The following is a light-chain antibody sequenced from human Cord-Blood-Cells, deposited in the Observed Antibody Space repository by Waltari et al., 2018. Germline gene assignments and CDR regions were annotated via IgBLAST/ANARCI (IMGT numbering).Light chain of an antibody. CDR2: DVS. Sequence: QSALPQHASVPATPGQPITISCARTSRDVGGYNYVPWYQQHPGKAPKLMIYDVSNRPSGVSNRFSGSKSGNTASLTISGLQAEDEADYYCSSYTSSSIVVFGGGTKLTVL. J-gene: IGLJ2*01. CDR3: SSYTSSSIVV. CDR1: SRDVGGYNY. V-gene: IGLV2-14*01.